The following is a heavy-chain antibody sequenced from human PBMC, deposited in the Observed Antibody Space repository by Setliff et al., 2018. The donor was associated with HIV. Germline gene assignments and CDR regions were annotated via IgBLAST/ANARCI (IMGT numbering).Heavy chain of an antibody. CDR3: ARDPQRGDGYDFDY. Sequence: SGGSLRLSCAASGFIFDDYAMHWVRQAPGGGLQWVASISPDGSEKSLVDSVMGRFTISRDNAKNSLYLQMNSLRAEDTAVYYCARDPQRGDGYDFDYWGQGTLVTVSS. CDR2: ISPDGSEK. J-gene: IGHJ4*02. D-gene: IGHD2-21*01. CDR1: GFIFDDYA. V-gene: IGHV3-7*05.